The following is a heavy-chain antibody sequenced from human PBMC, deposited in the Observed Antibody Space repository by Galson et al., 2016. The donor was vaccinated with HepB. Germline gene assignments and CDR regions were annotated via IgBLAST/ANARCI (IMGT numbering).Heavy chain of an antibody. J-gene: IGHJ4*02. CDR3: ARAWIHLYHLDY. D-gene: IGHD5-18*01. CDR2: ITGSGAGT. V-gene: IGHV3-23*01. Sequence: SLRLSCAASGFTFTSYAMSWVRQAPGKGLEWVSGITGSGAGTYYADSVKGRFTISRDNSKNTLYLQMNSLGAEDTAVYYCARAWIHLYHLDYWGQGTLVTVSS. CDR1: GFTFTSYA.